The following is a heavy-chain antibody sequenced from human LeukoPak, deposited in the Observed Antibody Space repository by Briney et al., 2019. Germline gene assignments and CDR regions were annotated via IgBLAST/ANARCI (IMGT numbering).Heavy chain of an antibody. J-gene: IGHJ4*02. V-gene: IGHV1-8*01. CDR1: GYTFTSYD. Sequence: ASVKVSCKASGYTFTSYDINWVRQATGQGLEWMGWMNPNSGNTGYAQKFQGRVTMTRNTSISTAYMELSSLRSEDTAFYYCAKIYGRGNSYGGFFEYWGQGNLVTVSS. D-gene: IGHD5-18*01. CDR3: AKIYGRGNSYGGFFEY. CDR2: MNPNSGNT.